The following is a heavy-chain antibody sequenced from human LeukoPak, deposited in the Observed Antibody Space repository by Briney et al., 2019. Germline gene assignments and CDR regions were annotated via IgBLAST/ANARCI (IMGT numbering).Heavy chain of an antibody. Sequence: KSSETLSLTCTVSGGSVSSYYWSWFRQPPGKGLEWTGYIYYSGSTNYNPSLKSRVTISVDTSKNQFSLKLNSITTADTAVYYCARVRLSGTYLDAFDIWGQGTMVTVSS. V-gene: IGHV4-59*02. CDR1: GGSVSSYY. D-gene: IGHD1-26*01. CDR2: IYYSGST. J-gene: IGHJ3*02. CDR3: ARVRLSGTYLDAFDI.